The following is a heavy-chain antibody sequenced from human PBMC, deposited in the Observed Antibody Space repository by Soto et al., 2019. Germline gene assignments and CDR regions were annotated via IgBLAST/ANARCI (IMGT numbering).Heavy chain of an antibody. J-gene: IGHJ4*02. D-gene: IGHD2-2*01. CDR3: AKDRIVVAPAAQAGNDY. CDR2: ISGSGGST. V-gene: IGHV3-23*01. CDR1: GFTFSTYA. Sequence: GGSLRLSCAASGFTFSTYAMSWVRQAPGKGLEWVSAISGSGGSTNYGDSVKGRFTISRDNSKNTLYLQMNSLRAEDTAVYYCAKDRIVVAPAAQAGNDYWGQGTLVTVSS.